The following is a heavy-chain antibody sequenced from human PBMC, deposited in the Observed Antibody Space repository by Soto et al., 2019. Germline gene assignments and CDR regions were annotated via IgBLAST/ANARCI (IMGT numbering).Heavy chain of an antibody. CDR3: TREGNGMDV. D-gene: IGHD3-10*01. V-gene: IGHV3-49*04. J-gene: IGHJ6*02. Sequence: GGSLRLSCTASGFTFADYAMSWVRQAPGKGLEWVSFIRSKLYGGTTDYAASVKARFTISRDDSKNIAYLQMNDLKTEDTAVYYCTREGNGMDVWGQGTRVTVSS. CDR1: GFTFADYA. CDR2: IRSKLYGGTT.